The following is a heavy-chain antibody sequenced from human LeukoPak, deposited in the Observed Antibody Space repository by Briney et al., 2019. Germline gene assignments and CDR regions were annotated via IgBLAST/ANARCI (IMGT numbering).Heavy chain of an antibody. J-gene: IGHJ6*03. CDR3: ASGVVVPPKNYYYMDV. CDR1: GGSISSSSYY. V-gene: IGHV4-39*01. D-gene: IGHD2-2*01. CDR2: IYYSGST. Sequence: SETLSLTCTVSGGSISSSSYYWGWIRQPPGKGLEWIGSIYYSGSTYYNPSLKSRVTISVDTSKNQFSLKLSSVTAADTAVYYCASGVVVPPKNYYYMDVWGKGTPVTVSS.